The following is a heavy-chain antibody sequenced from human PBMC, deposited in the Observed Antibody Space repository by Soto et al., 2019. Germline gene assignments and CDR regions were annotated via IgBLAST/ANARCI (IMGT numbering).Heavy chain of an antibody. D-gene: IGHD6-19*01. CDR1: GFTFSSYG. V-gene: IGHV3-33*01. CDR2: IWYDGSNK. CDR3: ASRSSGPAYYYGMDV. Sequence: QVQLVESGGGVVQPGRSLRLSCAASGFTFSSYGMHWVRQAPGKGLEWVAVIWYDGSNKYYADSVKGRFTISRDNSKNTLYLQMNSLRAEDTAVYYCASRSSGPAYYYGMDVWGQGTTVTVSS. J-gene: IGHJ6*02.